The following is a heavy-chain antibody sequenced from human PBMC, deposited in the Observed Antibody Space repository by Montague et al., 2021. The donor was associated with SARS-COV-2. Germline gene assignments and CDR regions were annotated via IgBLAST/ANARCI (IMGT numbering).Heavy chain of an antibody. J-gene: IGHJ4*02. Sequence: ETLSLTCTVSGDSISSFYWKWIRQPAGKGLEWIGRIYASGGTNYNPSLQSRVTISVDTSKKQFSLKLSSVTAADTAVYYCARETYTSGWFQQFDYWGQGTLVTVSS. D-gene: IGHD6-19*01. V-gene: IGHV4-4*07. CDR1: GDSISSFY. CDR3: ARETYTSGWFQQFDY. CDR2: IYASGGT.